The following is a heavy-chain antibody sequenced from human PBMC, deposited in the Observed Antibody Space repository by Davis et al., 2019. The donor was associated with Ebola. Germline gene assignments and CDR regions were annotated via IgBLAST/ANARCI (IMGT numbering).Heavy chain of an antibody. J-gene: IGHJ5*02. Sequence: SETLSLTCAVYGGSFSGYYWSWIRQPPGKGLEWIGEINHSGSTNYNPSLKSRVTISVDTSKNQFSLKLSSVTAADTAVYYCARESRYSSGWYSTWFDPWGQGTLVTVSS. CDR1: GGSFSGYY. CDR3: ARESRYSSGWYSTWFDP. CDR2: INHSGST. V-gene: IGHV4-34*01. D-gene: IGHD6-19*01.